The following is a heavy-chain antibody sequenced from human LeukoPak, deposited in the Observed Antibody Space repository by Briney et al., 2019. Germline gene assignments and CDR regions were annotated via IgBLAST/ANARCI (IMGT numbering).Heavy chain of an antibody. D-gene: IGHD6-13*01. Sequence: QPGGPLRLSCAASGFTFSSYWMSWVRQAPGKGLEWVANIKQDGSEKYYVDSVKGRFTISRDNAKNSLYLQMNSLRAEDTAVYYCARGPHPYSSSWYCIDPWGQGTLVTVSS. CDR1: GFTFSSYW. V-gene: IGHV3-7*01. CDR2: IKQDGSEK. J-gene: IGHJ5*02. CDR3: ARGPHPYSSSWYCIDP.